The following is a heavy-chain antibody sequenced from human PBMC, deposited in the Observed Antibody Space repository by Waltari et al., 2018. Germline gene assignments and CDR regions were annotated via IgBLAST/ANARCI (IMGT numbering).Heavy chain of an antibody. CDR1: GGSFSGYY. V-gene: IGHV4-34*01. Sequence: QVQLQQWGAGLLKPSETLSLTCAVYGGSFSGYYWSWIRQPPGKGLEWIGEINHSGSTNYNPSLKSRVTISVDTSKNQFSLKLSSVTAADTAVYYCARGPPYYDFWSGYLRYFDYWGQGTLVTVSS. CDR2: INHSGST. D-gene: IGHD3-3*01. J-gene: IGHJ4*02. CDR3: ARGPPYYDFWSGYLRYFDY.